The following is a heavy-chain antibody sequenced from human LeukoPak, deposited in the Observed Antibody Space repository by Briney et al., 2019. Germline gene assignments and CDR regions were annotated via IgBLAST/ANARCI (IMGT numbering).Heavy chain of an antibody. D-gene: IGHD6-13*01. CDR2: ISGSGGST. CDR1: GFTFSSYA. Sequence: PGGSMRLSCAASGFTFSSYAMSWVRQAPGKGLEWVSAISGSGGSTYYADSVKGRFTISRNNSKNTLYLQMNSLRAEDTAVYYCAKDHTPIEYSSSWGFDYWGQGTLVTVSS. V-gene: IGHV3-23*01. CDR3: AKDHTPIEYSSSWGFDY. J-gene: IGHJ4*02.